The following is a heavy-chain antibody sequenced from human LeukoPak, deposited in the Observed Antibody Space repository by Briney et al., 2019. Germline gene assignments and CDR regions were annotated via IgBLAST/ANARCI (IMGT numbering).Heavy chain of an antibody. CDR1: RYTFTSFN. D-gene: IGHD3-22*01. V-gene: IGHV1-46*01. CDR2: IRPTGVST. J-gene: IGHJ3*01. CDR3: ARRAIYDNSGSYSDAFDF. Sequence: ASVKVSCKASRYTFTSFNVNWVRQAPGQGLEWMGVIRPTGVSTDYAQNFQGRVTMTSDTSTRTVYMELSSLRSEDTAVYYCARRAIYDNSGSYSDAFDFWGQGTLVTVSS.